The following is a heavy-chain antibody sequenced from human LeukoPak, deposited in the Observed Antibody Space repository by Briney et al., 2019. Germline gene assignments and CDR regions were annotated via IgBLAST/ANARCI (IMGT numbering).Heavy chain of an antibody. CDR2: ISYDGSNK. CDR3: AKKRDSAGSNDY. Sequence: PGGSLRLSCAASGFTFSSYAMHWVRQAPGKGLEWVAVISYDGSNKYYADSVKGRFTISRDNSKNTLYLQMNSLRAEDTAVYYCAKKRDSAGSNDYWGQGTLVTVSS. D-gene: IGHD2-15*01. CDR1: GFTFSSYA. V-gene: IGHV3-30-3*02. J-gene: IGHJ4*02.